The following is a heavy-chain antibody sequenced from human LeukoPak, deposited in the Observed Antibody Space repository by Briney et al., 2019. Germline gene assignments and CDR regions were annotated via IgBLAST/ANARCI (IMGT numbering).Heavy chain of an antibody. CDR3: RGSRIYFGFDN. CDR1: GCTFSSYA. CDR2: LSGSGDST. Sequence: GGALTVSCVPPGCTFSSYAMSWVRQAPPDGREWVLALSGSGDSTYYADSVKRRFTISRDNSKNQLYLKMNSLRAEDTAVYYCRGSRIYFGFDNWGKGTLVTVSS. V-gene: IGHV3-23*01. J-gene: IGHJ4*02. D-gene: IGHD3-10*01.